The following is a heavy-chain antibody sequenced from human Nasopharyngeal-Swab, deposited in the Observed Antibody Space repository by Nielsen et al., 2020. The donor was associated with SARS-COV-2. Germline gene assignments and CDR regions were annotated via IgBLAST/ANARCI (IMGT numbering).Heavy chain of an antibody. J-gene: IGHJ6*02. CDR3: AREDYGDRDGDYYYYGMDV. Sequence: GESLKISCAASGFTFSDYYMSWIRQAPGKGLEWVSYISSSSSYTNYADSVKGRFTISRDNAKNSLYLQMNSLRAEDTAVYYCAREDYGDRDGDYYYYGMDVWGQGTTVTVSS. CDR1: GFTFSDYY. CDR2: ISSSSSYT. V-gene: IGHV3-11*06. D-gene: IGHD4-17*01.